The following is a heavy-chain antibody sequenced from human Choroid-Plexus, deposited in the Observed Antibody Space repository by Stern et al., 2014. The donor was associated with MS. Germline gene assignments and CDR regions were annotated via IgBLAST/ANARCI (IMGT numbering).Heavy chain of an antibody. Sequence: VQLVESGAEVKKPGSSVKVSCKASGGTFSSYAINWVRQAPGQGPEWMGGIIPNFGTANYAQKFQGGVTITADESTSTAYMELSSLRSEDTAVYYCARDSRHYDASYYFDSWGQGTLVTVSS. CDR1: GGTFSSYA. CDR2: IIPNFGTA. D-gene: IGHD3-16*01. J-gene: IGHJ4*02. CDR3: ARDSRHYDASYYFDS. V-gene: IGHV1-69*01.